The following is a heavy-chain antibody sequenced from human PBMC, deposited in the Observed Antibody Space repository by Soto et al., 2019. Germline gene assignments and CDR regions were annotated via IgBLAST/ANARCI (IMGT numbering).Heavy chain of an antibody. D-gene: IGHD2-8*01. CDR2: IWYGGTT. J-gene: IGHJ6*02. CDR3: ARVRNNNDKRLDV. CDR1: GIIFEAHA. Sequence: QELLVESGGGVVRPGSSLRLSCVTSGIIFEAHAFHWVRQAPGKGLKWVALIWYGGTTYYEDSVQGRFTISRDNSKKTVFLQMNHLRPEDSGVYYCARVRNNNDKRLDVWGQGTTVNVSS. V-gene: IGHV3-33*01.